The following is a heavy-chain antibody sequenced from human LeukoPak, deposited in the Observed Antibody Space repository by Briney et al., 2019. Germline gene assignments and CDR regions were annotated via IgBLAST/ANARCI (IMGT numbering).Heavy chain of an antibody. CDR2: IGGSGDSP. Sequence: PGGSLRLSCAASGFTFSSYGMSWVRQAPGKGLEWVSTIGGSGDSPYYADSVKGRFAISRDNSKNTLYLQMNSLRAEDTAVYYCANRYGSGSYPFDYWGQGTLVTVSS. CDR1: GFTFSSYG. CDR3: ANRYGSGSYPFDY. D-gene: IGHD3-10*01. J-gene: IGHJ4*02. V-gene: IGHV3-23*01.